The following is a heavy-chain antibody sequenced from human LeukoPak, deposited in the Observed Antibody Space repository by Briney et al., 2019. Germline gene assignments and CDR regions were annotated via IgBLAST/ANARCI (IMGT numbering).Heavy chain of an antibody. D-gene: IGHD5-18*01. V-gene: IGHV3-7*05. Sequence: GGPLRLSCAASGFTFSSYWMSWVRQAPGKGLEWVANIKQDGSEKYYVDSVKGRFTISRDNAKNSLYLQMNSLRAEDTAVYYCARDGQDIPTDVDTAMYYYYYGMDVWGQGTTVTVSS. CDR1: GFTFSSYW. CDR3: ARDGQDIPTDVDTAMYYYYYGMDV. CDR2: IKQDGSEK. J-gene: IGHJ6*02.